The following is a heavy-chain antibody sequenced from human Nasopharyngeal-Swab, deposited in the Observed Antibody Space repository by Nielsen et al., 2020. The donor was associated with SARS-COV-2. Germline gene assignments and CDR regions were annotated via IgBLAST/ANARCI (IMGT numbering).Heavy chain of an antibody. CDR2: IYYSGST. D-gene: IGHD3-10*01. V-gene: IGHV4-59*08. CDR3: ARHRPVWFGELPYYYYYYMDV. CDR1: GGSISSYY. Sequence: SETLSLTCTVSGGSISSYYWSWIRQPPGKGLEWIGYIYYSGSTNYNPSLKSRVTISVDTSKNQFSLKLSSVTAADTAVYYCARHRPVWFGELPYYYYYYMDVWGKGTTVTVSS. J-gene: IGHJ6*03.